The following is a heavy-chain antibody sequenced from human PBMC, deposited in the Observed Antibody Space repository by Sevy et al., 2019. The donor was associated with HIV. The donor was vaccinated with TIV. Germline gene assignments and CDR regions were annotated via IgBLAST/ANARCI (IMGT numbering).Heavy chain of an antibody. CDR3: ARGDKEYIVVVPPCY. V-gene: IGHV1-69*13. CDR2: IIPIFGTA. CDR1: GGTFSSYA. Sequence: ASVKVSCKASGGTFSSYAISWVRQAPGQGLEWMGGIIPIFGTANYAQRFQGRVTITADESTSTAYMELSSLRSEDTAVYYCARGDKEYIVVVPPCYWGQGTLVTVSS. D-gene: IGHD2-2*01. J-gene: IGHJ4*02.